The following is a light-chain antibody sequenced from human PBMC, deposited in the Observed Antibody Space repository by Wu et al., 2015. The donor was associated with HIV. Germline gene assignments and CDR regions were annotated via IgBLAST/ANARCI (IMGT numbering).Light chain of an antibody. CDR2: AAS. J-gene: IGKJ4*01. V-gene: IGKV1-12*01. CDR3: QQANSFPLT. Sequence: DIQMTQSPSSVSASVGDRITITCRASQHIYSSLAWYQHKPGKAPKLLIYAASSLQSGVPSRFSGSGSGTDFTLTISSLQPEDFATYSCQQANSFPLTFGGGTKVEIK. CDR1: QHIYSS.